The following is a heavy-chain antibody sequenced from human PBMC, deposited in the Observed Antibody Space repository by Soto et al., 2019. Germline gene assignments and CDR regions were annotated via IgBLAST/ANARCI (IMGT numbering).Heavy chain of an antibody. CDR3: ARDQVESSGWLFDY. V-gene: IGHV4-31*03. J-gene: IGHJ4*02. Sequence: SETLSLTCTVSGGSISSGCYYWSWIRQHPGKGLEWIGYIYYSGSTYYNPSLKSRVTISVDTSKNQFSLKLSSVTAADTAVYYCARDQVESSGWLFDYWGQGTLVTVSS. D-gene: IGHD6-19*01. CDR2: IYYSGST. CDR1: GGSISSGCYY.